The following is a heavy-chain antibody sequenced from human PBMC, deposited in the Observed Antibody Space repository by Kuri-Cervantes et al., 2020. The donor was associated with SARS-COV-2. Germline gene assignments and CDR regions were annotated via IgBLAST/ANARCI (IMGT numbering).Heavy chain of an antibody. CDR2: VSYSGDT. J-gene: IGHJ3*02. CDR1: GGSFSGYY. V-gene: IGHV4-34*11. Sequence: SQTLSLTCAVYGGSFSGYYWSWIRQPPGKGLEWIGYVSYSGDTNNNPSLKSRVTISVDTSKNQFSLKLSSVTAADTAVYYCARRRITYYDFWSAPLGGAFDIWGQGTMVTVSS. D-gene: IGHD3-3*01. CDR3: ARRRITYYDFWSAPLGGAFDI.